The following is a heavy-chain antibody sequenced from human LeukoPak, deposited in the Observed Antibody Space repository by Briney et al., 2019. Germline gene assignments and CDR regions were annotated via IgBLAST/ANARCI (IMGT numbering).Heavy chain of an antibody. CDR1: GGYIRSYY. V-gene: IGHV4-59*01. D-gene: IGHD5-24*01. CDR3: ARVQSYGYSPDY. J-gene: IGHJ4*02. CDR2: IYYSGST. Sequence: SETLSLTCTVSGGYIRSYYWSWIRQPPGKGLEYIGYIYYSGSTNYNPSLKSRVTISVDTSKNQFSLKLSSVTAADTAVYYCARVQSYGYSPDYWGQGTLVTVSS.